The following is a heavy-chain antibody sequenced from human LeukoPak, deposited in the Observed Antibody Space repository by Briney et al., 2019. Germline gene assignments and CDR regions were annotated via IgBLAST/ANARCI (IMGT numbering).Heavy chain of an antibody. CDR1: GFTFSSYA. Sequence: GASLRLSCAASGFTFSSYAMSWARQAPGKGLEWVSAISGSGGSTYYADSVKGQFTISRDNSKNTLYLQMNSLRAEDTAVYYYAKGLTNWVSRAYCFDYWGQGTLVTVSS. D-gene: IGHD7-27*01. CDR3: AKGLTNWVSRAYCFDY. CDR2: ISGSGGST. V-gene: IGHV3-23*01. J-gene: IGHJ4*02.